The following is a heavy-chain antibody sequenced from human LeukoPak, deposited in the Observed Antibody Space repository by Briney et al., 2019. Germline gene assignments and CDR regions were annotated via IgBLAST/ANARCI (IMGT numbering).Heavy chain of an antibody. CDR2: IYYTGTT. CDR1: GGSISSSY. CDR3: AREDWADTAMAYDAFDI. J-gene: IGHJ3*02. V-gene: IGHV4-59*01. Sequence: SETLSLTCTVSGGSISSSYWSWIRQPPGKGLEWIGYIYYTGTTNYNPSLKSRVTISVDTSKNQFSLKLSSVTAADTAVYYCAREDWADTAMAYDAFDIWGQGTMVTVSS. D-gene: IGHD5-18*01.